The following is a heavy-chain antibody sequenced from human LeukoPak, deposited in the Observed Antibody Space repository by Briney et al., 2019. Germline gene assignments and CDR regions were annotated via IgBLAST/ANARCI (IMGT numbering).Heavy chain of an antibody. J-gene: IGHJ5*02. CDR3: ARGRNWFDP. V-gene: IGHV4-61*01. CDR2: IYYSGST. D-gene: IGHD3-10*01. CDR1: GGSGSRGSYY. Sequence: PSETLSLTCTVSGGSGSRGSYYWSWIRQPPGKGLEWIGYIYYSGSTNYNPSLKSRVTILVDTSKNQFSLKLSSVTAADTAVYYCARGRNWFDPWGQGTLVTVSS.